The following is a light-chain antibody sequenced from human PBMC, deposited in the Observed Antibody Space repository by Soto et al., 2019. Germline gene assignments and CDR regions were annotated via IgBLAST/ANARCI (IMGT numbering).Light chain of an antibody. J-gene: IGKJ4*01. CDR3: KQYASSLLT. V-gene: IGKV3-20*01. CDR1: QSVSDDY. CDR2: GAS. Sequence: EIVMTQSPGTLSLSPGERATLSCRASQSVSDDYLAWYQQKPGQAPRLLIYGASNRATGIPDRFSGSGSGTDFTLTIRRLEPEDFAVYYCKQYASSLLTFGGGTKVDIK.